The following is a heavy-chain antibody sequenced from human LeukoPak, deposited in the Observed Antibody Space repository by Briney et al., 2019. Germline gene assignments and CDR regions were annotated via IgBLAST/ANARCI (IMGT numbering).Heavy chain of an antibody. CDR1: GYTFTSYG. D-gene: IGHD6-19*01. J-gene: IGHJ5*02. Sequence: GASXKVSCKASGYTFTSYGISWVRQAPGQGLEGMGWISAYNGNTNYAQKLQGRVTMTTDTSTSTDYMEMRSLRSDDTAVYYCARGESSGWYGKVWFDPWGQGTLVTVSS. CDR3: ARGESSGWYGKVWFDP. CDR2: ISAYNGNT. V-gene: IGHV1-18*01.